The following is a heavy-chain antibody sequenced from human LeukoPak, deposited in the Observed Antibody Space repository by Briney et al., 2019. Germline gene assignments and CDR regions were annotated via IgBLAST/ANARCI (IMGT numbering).Heavy chain of an antibody. J-gene: IGHJ4*02. D-gene: IGHD3-22*01. CDR2: IYPDDSDT. CDR1: GYSFTSYW. V-gene: IGHV5-51*01. CDR3: ARTTYYYDSSGYYEYYFDY. Sequence: GESLKISCKVSGYSFTSYWIAWVRQMPGKGLEWMGIIYPDDSDTTYNPSFQGQVTISADKSISTAYLQWSSLKASDTAMYYCARTTYYYDSSGYYEYYFDYWGQGTLVTVSS.